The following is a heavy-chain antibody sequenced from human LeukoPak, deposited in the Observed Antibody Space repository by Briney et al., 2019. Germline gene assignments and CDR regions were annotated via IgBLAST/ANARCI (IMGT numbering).Heavy chain of an antibody. CDR3: ARDSGHYDFWCGLHIPGGFDY. V-gene: IGHV1-18*01. CDR2: ISAYNGNT. CDR1: GYTFTSYG. D-gene: IGHD3-3*01. J-gene: IGHJ4*02. Sequence: ASVKVSCKASGYTFTSYGISWVRQAPGQGLEWMGWISAYNGNTNYAQKLQGRVTMTTDTSTSTAYMELRSLRSDDTAVYYCARDSGHYDFWCGLHIPGGFDYWGQGTLVTVSS.